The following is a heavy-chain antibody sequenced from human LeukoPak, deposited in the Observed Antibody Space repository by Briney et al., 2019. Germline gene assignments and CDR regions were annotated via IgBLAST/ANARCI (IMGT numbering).Heavy chain of an antibody. J-gene: IGHJ4*02. Sequence: GGSLRLSCAASGFTFSGYSMNWVRQAPGKGLEWVSSISSTTVYIYYADSVKGRFTISRDNSKNTLYLQMNSLRAEDTAVYYCAKDPSPYSSGWYGFDYWGQGTLVTVSS. CDR2: ISSTTVYI. CDR3: AKDPSPYSSGWYGFDY. CDR1: GFTFSGYS. D-gene: IGHD6-19*01. V-gene: IGHV3-21*01.